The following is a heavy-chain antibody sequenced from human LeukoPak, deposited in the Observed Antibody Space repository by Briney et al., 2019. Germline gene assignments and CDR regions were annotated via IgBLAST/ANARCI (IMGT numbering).Heavy chain of an antibody. CDR1: GYSFTSSW. J-gene: IGHJ4*02. CDR3: ARRVENIGYCSSTSCSDVYFDY. CDR2: IYPGDSDT. Sequence: PGESLKISCKGSGYSFTSSWIGWVRQMPGKGLEWMGIIYPGDSDTRYSPSFQGQVTISADKSISTAYLQWSSLKASDTAMYYCARRVENIGYCSSTSCSDVYFDYWGQGTLVTVSS. D-gene: IGHD2-2*01. V-gene: IGHV5-51*01.